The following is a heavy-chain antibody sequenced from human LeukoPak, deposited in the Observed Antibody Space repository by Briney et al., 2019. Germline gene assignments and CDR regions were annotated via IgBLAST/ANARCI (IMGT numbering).Heavy chain of an antibody. CDR3: ARDPGTMVRGSRRGYDGNYYYMDV. J-gene: IGHJ6*03. Sequence: SQTLSLTCDISGDSVSNTRIAWNWIRQSPSRGLEWLGRTYYRGKWYNDYAVSMKNRITINPDTSKNQFSLKLSSVTATDTAVYYCARDPGTMVRGSRRGYDGNYYYMDVWGKGTTVTISS. V-gene: IGHV6-1*01. CDR2: TYYRGKWYN. D-gene: IGHD3-10*01. CDR1: GDSVSNTRIA.